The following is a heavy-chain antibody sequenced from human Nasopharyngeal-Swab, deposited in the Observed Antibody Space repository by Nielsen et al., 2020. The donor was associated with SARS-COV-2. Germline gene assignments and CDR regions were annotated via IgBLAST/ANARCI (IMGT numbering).Heavy chain of an antibody. CDR2: ILPIVGTP. CDR1: GGPFSTNA. D-gene: IGHD1-1*01. J-gene: IGHJ4*02. CDR3: ARDLEGAEASDY. Sequence: SVKVSCKVSGGPFSTNAISWVRQAPGQGLEWMGGILPIVGTPNFSQKFQGRVTITADESTRTAYMELSILTSEDTAVYYCARDLEGAEASDYWGQGTLLTVSS. V-gene: IGHV1-69*13.